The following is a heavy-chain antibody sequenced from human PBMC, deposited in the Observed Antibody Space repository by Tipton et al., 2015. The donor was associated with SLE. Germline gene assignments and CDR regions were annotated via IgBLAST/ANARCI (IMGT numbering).Heavy chain of an antibody. V-gene: IGHV3-23*01. D-gene: IGHD3-16*01. J-gene: IGHJ3*02. CDR3: VRDWRIGGAFDI. CDR1: GFTFSSYA. CDR2: ISGSGGST. Sequence: SLRLSCAASGFTFSSYAMSWVRQAPGKGLEWVSAISGSGGSTYYADSVKGRFTISRDNSKNTLYLQMNSLRAEDTAVYYCVRDWRIGGAFDIWGQGTMVTVSS.